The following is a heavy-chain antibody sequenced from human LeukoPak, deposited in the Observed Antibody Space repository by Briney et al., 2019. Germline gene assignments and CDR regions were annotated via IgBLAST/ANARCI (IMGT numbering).Heavy chain of an antibody. Sequence: KPSETLSLTCTVSGGSISSYYWSWIRQPAGKGLEWIGRIYTSGSTNYNPSLKSRVTMSVDTSKNQFSLKLSSVTAADTAVYYCARGGRRDGYNWKNWFDPWGQGTLVAVPS. D-gene: IGHD5-24*01. CDR2: IYTSGST. CDR1: GGSISSYY. CDR3: ARGGRRDGYNWKNWFDP. J-gene: IGHJ5*02. V-gene: IGHV4-4*07.